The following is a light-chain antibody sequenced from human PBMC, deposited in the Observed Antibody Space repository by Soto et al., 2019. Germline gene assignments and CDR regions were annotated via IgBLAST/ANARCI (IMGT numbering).Light chain of an antibody. CDR1: TSDVGAYNY. CDR2: EVS. J-gene: IGLJ1*01. CDR3: SSYTTASTYV. V-gene: IGLV2-14*01. Sequence: SALAQPASVSGSPGQSITVSCTGTTSDVGAYNYVSWYQQYPGKAPKLIIYEVSNRPSGISDRFSGSKSGNTASLTISGLQTEDEADFYCSSYTTASTYVFGTGTKVTGL.